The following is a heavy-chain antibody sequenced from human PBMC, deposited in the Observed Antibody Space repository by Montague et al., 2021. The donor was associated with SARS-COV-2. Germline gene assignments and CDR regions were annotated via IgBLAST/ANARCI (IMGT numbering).Heavy chain of an antibody. CDR3: ASHPVLQQLYS. CDR2: IYLTGNT. Sequence: SETLSLTCTVSGSSVSTINCWGWVRQPPGRGLEWIAEIYLTGNTNFNPSLSSRVSISLDSSNNQFSLTLTSVTAADTAIYYCASHPVLQQLYSWGQGTLVSVSS. D-gene: IGHD6-13*01. J-gene: IGHJ4*02. CDR1: GSSVSTINC. V-gene: IGHV4-4*02.